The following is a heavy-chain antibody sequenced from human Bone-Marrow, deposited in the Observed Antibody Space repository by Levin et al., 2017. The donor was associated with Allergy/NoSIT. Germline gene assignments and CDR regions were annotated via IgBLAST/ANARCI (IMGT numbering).Heavy chain of an antibody. V-gene: IGHV4-39*01. CDR2: IYYSGST. J-gene: IGHJ5*02. CDR3: ARRVIVVVHNWFDP. CDR1: GGSISSSSYY. Sequence: SETLSLTCTVSGGSISSSSYYWGWIRQPPGKGLEWIGSIYYSGSTYYNPSLKSRVTISVDTSKNQFSLKLSSVTAADTAVYYCARRVIVVVHNWFDPWGQGTLVTVSS. D-gene: IGHD3-22*01.